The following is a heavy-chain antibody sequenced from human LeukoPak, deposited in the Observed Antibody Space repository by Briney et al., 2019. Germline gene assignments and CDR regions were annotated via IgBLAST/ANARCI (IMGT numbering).Heavy chain of an antibody. CDR2: IYTSGST. D-gene: IGHD6-13*01. CDR1: GGSISSYY. CDR3: ARGGHSSWTYYYYYYYMDV. Sequence: MASETLSLTCTGSGGSISSYYWSWIRQPAGKGLEWIGRIYTSGSTNYNPSLKSRVTMSVDTSKNQFSLKLSSVTAADTAVYYCARGGHSSWTYYYYYYYMDVWGKGTTVTVSS. J-gene: IGHJ6*03. V-gene: IGHV4-4*07.